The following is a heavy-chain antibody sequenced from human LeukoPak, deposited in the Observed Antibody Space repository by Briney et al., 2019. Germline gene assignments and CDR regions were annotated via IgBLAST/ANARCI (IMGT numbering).Heavy chain of an antibody. CDR2: IYYSGST. J-gene: IGHJ6*02. V-gene: IGHV4-59*01. CDR3: ARAPGYYDSSGYRPYYYYGMDV. Sequence: SETLSLTCTVSGGSISSYYWSWIRQPPGKGLEWIGYIYYSGSTNYNPSLKSRVTISVDTSKNQFSLKLSSVTAADTAVYYCARAPGYYDSSGYRPYYYYGMDVWGQGTLVTVSS. CDR1: GGSISSYY. D-gene: IGHD3-22*01.